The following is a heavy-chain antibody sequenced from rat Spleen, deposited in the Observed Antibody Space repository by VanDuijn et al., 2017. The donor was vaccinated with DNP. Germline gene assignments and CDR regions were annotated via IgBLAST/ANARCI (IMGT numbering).Heavy chain of an antibody. V-gene: IGHV2-30*01. Sequence: QVQLKESGPGLVQPSQTLSLTCTVSGFSLTSYNVHWVRQPTGKGLEWMGIIWTGGSTDYNSALKSRLSISRDTSKSQVFLKMNSLQTEDIATYYCARGGGSYFDDWGQGVMVTVSS. D-gene: IGHD1-11*01. CDR3: ARGGGSYFDD. J-gene: IGHJ2*01. CDR1: GFSLTSYN. CDR2: IWTGGST.